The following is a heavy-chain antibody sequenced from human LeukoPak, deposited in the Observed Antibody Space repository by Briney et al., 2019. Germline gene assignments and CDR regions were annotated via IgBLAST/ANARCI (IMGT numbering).Heavy chain of an antibody. CDR3: ARDLAAAGTDWFDP. Sequence: PSETLSLTCTVSGGSISSSSYYWGWIRQPPGKGLEWIGSIYYSGSTYYNPSLKSRVTMSVDTSKNQFSLKLSSVTAADTAVYHCARDLAAAGTDWFDPWGQGTLVTVSS. J-gene: IGHJ5*02. V-gene: IGHV4-39*07. CDR2: IYYSGST. CDR1: GGSISSSSYY. D-gene: IGHD6-13*01.